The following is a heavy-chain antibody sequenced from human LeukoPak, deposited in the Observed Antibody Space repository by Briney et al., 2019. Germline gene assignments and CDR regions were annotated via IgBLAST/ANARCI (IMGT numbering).Heavy chain of an antibody. CDR1: GFTFGDYA. V-gene: IGHV3-49*04. D-gene: IGHD4/OR15-4a*01. Sequence: GGSLRLSCTASGFTFGDYAMSWVRQAPGKGLEWVGFIRSKAYGGTTEYAASVKGRFTISRDDSKSIAYLQMNSLRAEDTAVYYCADYGDLTYWGQGTLVTVSS. J-gene: IGHJ4*02. CDR2: IRSKAYGGTT. CDR3: ADYGDLTY.